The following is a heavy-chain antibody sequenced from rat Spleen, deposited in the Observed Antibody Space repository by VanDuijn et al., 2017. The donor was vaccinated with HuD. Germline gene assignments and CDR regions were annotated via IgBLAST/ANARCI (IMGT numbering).Heavy chain of an antibody. D-gene: IGHD1-10*01. CDR3: ARHGNNYGWFAY. Sequence: EVRLVESGGGLVQPGGSLKLSCVASGFTFNNYWMTWIRQAPGRGLAWVASIPNASGGTHYPDSVKGRFTISRDSAKSTLYLQMNSLRSEDTATYYCARHGNNYGWFAYWGQGTLVTVSS. CDR2: IPNASGGT. J-gene: IGHJ3*01. CDR1: GFTFNNYW. V-gene: IGHV5-31*01.